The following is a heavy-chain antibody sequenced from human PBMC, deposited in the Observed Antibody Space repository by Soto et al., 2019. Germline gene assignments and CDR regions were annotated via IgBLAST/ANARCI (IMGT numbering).Heavy chain of an antibody. V-gene: IGHV3-21*01. D-gene: IGHD5-18*01. CDR3: ARATYPDTAMVFDY. CDR2: ISSSSSYI. CDR1: GFTFSSYS. Sequence: EVQLVESGGGLVQPGGSLRLSCAASGFTFSSYSMNWVRQAPGKGLEWVSSISSSSSYIYYADSVKGRFTISRDNAKNSRYLQMNSLRAEDTAVYYCARATYPDTAMVFDYWGQGTLVTVSS. J-gene: IGHJ4*02.